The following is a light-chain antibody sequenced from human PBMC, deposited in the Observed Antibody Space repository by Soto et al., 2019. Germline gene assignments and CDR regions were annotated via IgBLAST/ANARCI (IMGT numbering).Light chain of an antibody. CDR1: QIVDGNS. J-gene: IGKJ1*01. Sequence: EIVLTQSPGTLSLSPGERATLSCRASQIVDGNSLTWYQQKPGQAPRVLFYAASNRATGIPDRFSCSGSGTDFTLTISRLVPEDLAVYYCQQYGRSPRTFGQGTKVEMK. CDR3: QQYGRSPRT. CDR2: AAS. V-gene: IGKV3-20*01.